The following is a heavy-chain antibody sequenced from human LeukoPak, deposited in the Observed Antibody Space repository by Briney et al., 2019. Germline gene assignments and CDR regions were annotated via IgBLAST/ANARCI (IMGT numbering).Heavy chain of an antibody. J-gene: IGHJ4*02. CDR3: ARRTLLPGFTFDY. CDR1: GYTFTSYG. Sequence: GASVKVSCKASGYTFTSYGVSWVRQATGQGLEWMGWMNPNSGNTGYAQKFQGRVTMTRNTSISTAYMELSSLRSEDTAVYYCARRTLLPGFTFDYWGQGTLVTVSS. CDR2: MNPNSGNT. V-gene: IGHV1-8*02. D-gene: IGHD2-15*01.